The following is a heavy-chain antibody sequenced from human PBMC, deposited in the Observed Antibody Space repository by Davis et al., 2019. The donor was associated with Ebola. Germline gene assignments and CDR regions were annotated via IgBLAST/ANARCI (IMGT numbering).Heavy chain of an antibody. Sequence: PSETLSLTCAVYGGSFSGYYWSWIRQPPGKGLEWIGEINHSGSTNYNPSLKSRVTISVDTSKNQFSLKLSSVTAADTAVYYCARHPDSSSWPYYYYYGMDVWGQGTTVTVSS. V-gene: IGHV4-34*01. CDR3: ARHPDSSSWPYYYYYGMDV. CDR1: GGSFSGYY. D-gene: IGHD6-13*01. CDR2: INHSGST. J-gene: IGHJ6*02.